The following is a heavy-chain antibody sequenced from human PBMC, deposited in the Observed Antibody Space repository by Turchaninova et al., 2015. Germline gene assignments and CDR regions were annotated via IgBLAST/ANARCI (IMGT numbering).Heavy chain of an antibody. CDR1: GFTFDDFA. D-gene: IGHD3-10*01. CDR3: ARKSIPRGSGTSIYWNFDL. Sequence: GESGGDLVQPGRSLRLSCAASGFTFDDFAIHWVRQAPGKGLEWVSGISWNSNNIVYADSVRGRFTISRDNAKNSLYLQMSSPRTEDTALYYCARKSIPRGSGTSIYWNFDLWGRGTLVTVSS. J-gene: IGHJ2*01. V-gene: IGHV3-9*01. CDR2: ISWNSNNI.